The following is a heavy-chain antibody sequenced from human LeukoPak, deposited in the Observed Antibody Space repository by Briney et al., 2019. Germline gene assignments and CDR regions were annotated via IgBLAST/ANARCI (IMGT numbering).Heavy chain of an antibody. Sequence: PSETLSLTCAVYGGSFSGYYWSWIRQPPGKGLEWIGEINHSGSTNYNPSLKSRVTISVDTSKNQFSLKLSSVTAADTAVYYCARGALITIFGVVNMGAQGPYFDYWGQGTLVTVSS. V-gene: IGHV4-34*01. CDR2: INHSGST. D-gene: IGHD3-3*01. J-gene: IGHJ4*02. CDR3: ARGALITIFGVVNMGAQGPYFDY. CDR1: GGSFSGYY.